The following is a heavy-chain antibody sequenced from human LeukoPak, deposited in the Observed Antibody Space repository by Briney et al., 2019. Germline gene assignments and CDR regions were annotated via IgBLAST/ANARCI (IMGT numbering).Heavy chain of an antibody. CDR1: GFTFKLYW. J-gene: IGHJ5*02. CDR3: VRGGPSTWS. Sequence: EGSLRLSCAASGFTFKLYWMHWVRQVPGKRPVWVSRINDDGSDTIYADSVRGRFTISRGDAKNTVYLQMNNLRAEDTAVYYCVRGGPSTWSWGQGTMVTVSS. V-gene: IGHV3-74*01. D-gene: IGHD2-15*01. CDR2: INDDGSDT.